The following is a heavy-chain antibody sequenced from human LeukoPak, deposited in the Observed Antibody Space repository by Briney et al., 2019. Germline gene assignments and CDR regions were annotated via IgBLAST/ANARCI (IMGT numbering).Heavy chain of an antibody. CDR2: ISSSSSYI. CDR3: ARDPPSRGTRYFDY. CDR1: GFTFSSYS. J-gene: IGHJ4*02. D-gene: IGHD3-16*01. Sequence: GGSLRLSCAASGFTFSSYSMNWVRQAPGKGLEWVSSISSSSSYIYYADSVKGRFTVSRDNAKNSLYLQMDSLRVEDTAVYYCARDPPSRGTRYFDYWGQGILVTVSS. V-gene: IGHV3-21*01.